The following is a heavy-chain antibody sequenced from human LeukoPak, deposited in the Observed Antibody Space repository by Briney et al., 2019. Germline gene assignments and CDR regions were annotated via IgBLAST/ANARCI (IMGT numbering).Heavy chain of an antibody. V-gene: IGHV5-51*01. CDR3: ARHDPLDRGVISRVFDY. D-gene: IGHD3-10*01. CDR2: LYPGGSST. J-gene: IGHJ4*02. CDR1: GYSFTSYW. Sequence: GASLLISCKGSGYSFTSYWIGWGRRLPGEGLVWRGVLYPGGSSTSYNPSFQGQVTISADKSISTAYLQWSSLKASDTAMYYCARHDPLDRGVISRVFDYWGQGTLVTVSS.